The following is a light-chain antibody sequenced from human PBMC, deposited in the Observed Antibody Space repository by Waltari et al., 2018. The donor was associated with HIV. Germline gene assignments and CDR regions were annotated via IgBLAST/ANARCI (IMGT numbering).Light chain of an antibody. V-gene: IGLV2-23*01. Sequence: QSALTQPASVSGSPGQSTTIPCTGTSSDIGGYNLVPWYQQHPGKAPKLLIYAGSKRPSGVSNRFSGSKSGNTASLTISGLQAEDEADYYCYSYAGSRTGYVFGTGTKVTVL. CDR1: SSDIGGYNL. CDR3: YSYAGSRTGYV. CDR2: AGS. J-gene: IGLJ1*01.